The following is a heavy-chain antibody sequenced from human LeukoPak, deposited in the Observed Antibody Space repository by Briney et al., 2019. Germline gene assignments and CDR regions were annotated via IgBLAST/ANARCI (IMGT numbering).Heavy chain of an antibody. CDR3: TIDRGIYDSSGYHPGVFDY. CDR2: IGSKAYGGTT. Sequence: GGSLRLSCTASGFTFGDYAMSWFRQAPGKGLEWVGFIGSKAYGGTTEYAASVKGRFTISRDDSKSIAYLQMNSLKTEDTAVYYCTIDRGIYDSSGYHPGVFDYWGQGTLVTVSS. D-gene: IGHD3-22*01. V-gene: IGHV3-49*03. J-gene: IGHJ4*02. CDR1: GFTFGDYA.